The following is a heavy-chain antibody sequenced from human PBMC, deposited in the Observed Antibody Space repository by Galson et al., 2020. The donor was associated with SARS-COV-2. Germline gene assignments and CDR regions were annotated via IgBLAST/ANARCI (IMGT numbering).Heavy chain of an antibody. J-gene: IGHJ4*02. D-gene: IGHD3-22*01. V-gene: IGHV3-23*01. CDR1: GFSFSGYA. CDR3: AKGSSAHYLYPVHYFDS. CDR2: IGSSGADT. Sequence: GESLKISCGASGFSFSGYAMTWVRQAPRKGLEWVSSIGSSGADTYYSDSVKGRFTISRDNSKNTVYLQMNSLRAEDTAVYYCAKGSSAHYLYPVHYFDSWGQGTLVTVSS.